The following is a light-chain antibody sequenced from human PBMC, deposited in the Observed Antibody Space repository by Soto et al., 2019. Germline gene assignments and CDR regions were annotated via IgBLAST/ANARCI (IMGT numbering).Light chain of an antibody. J-gene: IGKJ2*01. CDR2: DAS. CDR3: QQYNSYTT. Sequence: DIQMTQSPSTLSASVGDRVTITCRASQSISTWLAWYQQKPGKAPKLLIYDASSLQSGVPSRFSGHGSGTDFTITISSLQPDDFATYYCQQYNSYTTFGQGTKLEIK. CDR1: QSISTW. V-gene: IGKV1-5*01.